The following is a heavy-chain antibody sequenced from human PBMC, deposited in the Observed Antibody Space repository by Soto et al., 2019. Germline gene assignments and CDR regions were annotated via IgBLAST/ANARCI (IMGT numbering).Heavy chain of an antibody. J-gene: IGHJ6*02. CDR1: GYTFSNYG. CDR2: ISAYNGNT. D-gene: IGHD3-22*01. V-gene: IGHV1-18*01. Sequence: ASVKVSCKASGYTFSNYGISWVRQAPGQGLEWMGWISAYNGNTNYAQKLQGRVTMTTDTSTSTAYMELRSLRSDDTAVYYCARVYYDSSGDGLYYYYGMDVWGQGTTVTVSS. CDR3: ARVYYDSSGDGLYYYYGMDV.